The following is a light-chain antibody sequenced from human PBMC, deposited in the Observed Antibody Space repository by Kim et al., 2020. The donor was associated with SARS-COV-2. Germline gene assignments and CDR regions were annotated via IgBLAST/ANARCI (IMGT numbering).Light chain of an antibody. V-gene: IGKV1-39*01. CDR2: VAS. J-gene: IGKJ1*01. Sequence: STSIVDRVTIACRASQSINTYLNWYQHTPAKAPKLLIYVASTLQSGVPSRFSGSGSGTDFTLTINGLQPDDFATYYCQQSSHTPRTFGQGTKVEI. CDR3: QQSSHTPRT. CDR1: QSINTY.